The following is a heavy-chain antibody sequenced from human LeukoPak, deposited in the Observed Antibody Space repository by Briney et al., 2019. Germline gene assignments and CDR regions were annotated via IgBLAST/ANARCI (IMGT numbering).Heavy chain of an antibody. Sequence: PGGSLRLSCAASGFTFSSYEMNWVRQAPGKGLEWVSYICSSGSTIFYADSVKGRFTISRDNAKNTLYLQMKSLRAEDTAVYYFARNLKGRDLRAFDIWGQRKTVTVSS. V-gene: IGHV3-48*03. J-gene: IGHJ3*02. CDR3: ARNLKGRDLRAFDI. D-gene: IGHD2-21*01. CDR1: GFTFSSYE. CDR2: ICSSGSTI.